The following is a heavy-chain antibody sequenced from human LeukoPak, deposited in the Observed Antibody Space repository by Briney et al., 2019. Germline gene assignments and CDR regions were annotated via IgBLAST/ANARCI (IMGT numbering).Heavy chain of an antibody. CDR2: ISSSSSYI. CDR1: GFTFSSYS. V-gene: IGHV3-21*01. CDR3: AREGRRFLEWSPTPDY. J-gene: IGHJ4*02. Sequence: GGSLRLTCAASGFTFSSYSMNWVRQAPGKGLEWVSSISSSSSYIYYADSVKGRFTISRDNAKNSLYLQMNSLRAEDTAVYYCAREGRRFLEWSPTPDYWGQGTLVSPSS. D-gene: IGHD3-3*01.